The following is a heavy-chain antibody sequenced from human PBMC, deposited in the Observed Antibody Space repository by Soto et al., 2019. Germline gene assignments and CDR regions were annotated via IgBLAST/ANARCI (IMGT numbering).Heavy chain of an antibody. D-gene: IGHD6-19*01. CDR2: INHSGST. V-gene: IGHV4-34*01. J-gene: IGHJ6*02. CDR3: ARGPPWNTSGWYVLDYYSYGMDV. CDR1: GGSLSGYY. Sequence: LSLTCAVYGGSLSGYYWSWIRQPPGKGLEWIGEINHSGSTNYNPSLKSRVTISLDMSKNQFSLKLSSVTAADTAVYYCARGPPWNTSGWYVLDYYSYGMDVWGQGTTVTVSS.